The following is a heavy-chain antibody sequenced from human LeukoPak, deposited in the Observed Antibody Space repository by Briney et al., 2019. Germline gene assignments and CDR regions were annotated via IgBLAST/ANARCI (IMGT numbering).Heavy chain of an antibody. CDR3: ARQPAATAAFDI. Sequence: SETLSLTCTVSGGSINKYYWSWIRQPPGKGLEWIGYIYYSGGDMNYNPSLKSRLTISVDTSKNQISLMLTSMTAADTAVYYCARQPAATAAFDIWAQGTMVTVSS. CDR1: GGSINKYY. V-gene: IGHV4-59*08. D-gene: IGHD5-18*01. CDR2: IYYSGGDM. J-gene: IGHJ3*02.